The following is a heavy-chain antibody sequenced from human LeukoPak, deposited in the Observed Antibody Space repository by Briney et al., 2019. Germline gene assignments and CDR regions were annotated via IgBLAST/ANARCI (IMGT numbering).Heavy chain of an antibody. Sequence: SETLSLTCAVYGGSFSGYYWSWIRQPPGKGLEWIGEINHSGSTNYNPSLKSRVTISVDTSKNQFSLMLSSVTAADTAVYYCASRIIAAAVLFRDYWGQGTLVTVSA. J-gene: IGHJ4*02. D-gene: IGHD6-13*01. CDR3: ASRIIAAAVLFRDY. CDR1: GGSFSGYY. CDR2: INHSGST. V-gene: IGHV4-34*01.